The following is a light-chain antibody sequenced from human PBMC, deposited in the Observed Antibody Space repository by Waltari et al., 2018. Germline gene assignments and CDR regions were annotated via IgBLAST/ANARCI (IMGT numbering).Light chain of an antibody. CDR1: SSNIGSNY. Sequence: QSVLTQPPSASGTPGQRVTISCSGSSSNIGSNYVYRYQQHPGTTPKLLIYRNNQRPSGVPDRFSGSKSGTSASLAISGLRSEDEADYYCAAWDDSLRVVFGGGTKLTVL. CDR2: RNN. V-gene: IGLV1-47*01. J-gene: IGLJ2*01. CDR3: AAWDDSLRVV.